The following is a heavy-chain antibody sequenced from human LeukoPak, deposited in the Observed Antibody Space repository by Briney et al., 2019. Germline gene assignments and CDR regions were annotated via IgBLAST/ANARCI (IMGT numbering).Heavy chain of an antibody. CDR2: IYYSGST. J-gene: IGHJ4*02. V-gene: IGHV4-59*01. D-gene: IGHD2-15*01. CDR3: ARFFPDGGGYGY. CDR1: GGSISSYY. Sequence: SETLSLTCTVSGGSISSYYWSWIRQPPGKGLEWIGYIYYSGSTYYNPSLKSRVTISVDTSKNQFSLKLSSVTAADTAVYYCARFFPDGGGYGYWGQGTLVTVSS.